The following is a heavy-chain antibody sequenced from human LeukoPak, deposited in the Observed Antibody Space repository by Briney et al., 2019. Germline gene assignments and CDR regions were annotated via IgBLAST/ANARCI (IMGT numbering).Heavy chain of an antibody. CDR2: IKQDGSEK. Sequence: GGSLRLSCAASGFTFSSYWMSWVRQAPGKGLEWVANIKQDGSEKYYVDSVKGRFTISRDNAKNSLYLQMNSLRAEDTAVYYCARVRGFWSGYYYYYMDVWGKGTTVTVSS. J-gene: IGHJ6*03. D-gene: IGHD3-3*01. CDR1: GFTFSSYW. V-gene: IGHV3-7*01. CDR3: ARVRGFWSGYYYYYMDV.